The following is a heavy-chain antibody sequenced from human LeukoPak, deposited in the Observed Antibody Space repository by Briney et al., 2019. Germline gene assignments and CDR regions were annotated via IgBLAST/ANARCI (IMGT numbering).Heavy chain of an antibody. CDR3: ARESLLWFGESRAFDI. Sequence: SETLSLTCTVSGGSISSYYWSWIRQPPGKGLEWIGYIYYSGSTNYNPSLKSRVTISVDTSKNQFSLKLSSVTAADTAVYYCARESLLWFGESRAFDIWGQGTMVTVSS. V-gene: IGHV4-59*01. D-gene: IGHD3-10*01. CDR2: IYYSGST. J-gene: IGHJ3*02. CDR1: GGSISSYY.